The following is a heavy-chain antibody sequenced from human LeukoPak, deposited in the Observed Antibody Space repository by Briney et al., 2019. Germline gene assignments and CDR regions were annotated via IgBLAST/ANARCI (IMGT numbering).Heavy chain of an antibody. D-gene: IGHD4-17*01. CDR3: ARGPGWPVSFDY. V-gene: IGHV1-69*05. CDR1: GGTFSSYA. J-gene: IGHJ4*02. CDR2: IIPIFGTA. Sequence: ASVKVSCKASGGTFSSYAISWVRQAPGQGLEWMGGIIPIFGTANYAQKFQGRVTITTDESTSTAYMELSSLRSEDTAVYYCARGPGWPVSFDYWGQGTLVTVSS.